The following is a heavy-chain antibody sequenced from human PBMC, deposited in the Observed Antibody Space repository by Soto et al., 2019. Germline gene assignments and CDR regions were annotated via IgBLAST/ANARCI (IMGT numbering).Heavy chain of an antibody. V-gene: IGHV1-2*02. CDR1: GYTFTGHY. Sequence: QAQLVQSGAEVKKPGASVKVSCKASGYTFTGHYVHWVRQAPGQGLEWMGWINPHSGDTKYAQKFQGRVTMTRETSFSTAYMELTRLRSDDTAVYYCARDVYSVEFWGQGTLATVSS. D-gene: IGHD2-8*01. J-gene: IGHJ4*02. CDR3: ARDVYSVEF. CDR2: INPHSGDT.